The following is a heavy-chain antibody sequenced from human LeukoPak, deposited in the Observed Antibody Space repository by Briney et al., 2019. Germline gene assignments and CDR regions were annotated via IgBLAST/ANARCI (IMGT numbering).Heavy chain of an antibody. D-gene: IGHD2-2*01. Sequence: GGSLRLSCAASGFTFSSYSMNWVRQAPGKGLEWVSSISSSSSYIYYAASVKGRFTISRDNAKNSLYLQMNSLRAEDTAVYYCARHCSSTSCYFNYYGMDVWGQGTTVTVSS. V-gene: IGHV3-21*01. J-gene: IGHJ6*02. CDR3: ARHCSSTSCYFNYYGMDV. CDR2: ISSSSSYI. CDR1: GFTFSSYS.